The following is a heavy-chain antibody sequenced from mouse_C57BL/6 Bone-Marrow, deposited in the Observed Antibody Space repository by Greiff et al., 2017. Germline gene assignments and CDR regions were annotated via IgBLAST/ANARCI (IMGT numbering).Heavy chain of an antibody. Sequence: QVTLKESGPGILQPSQTLSLTCSFSGFSLSTFGMGVGWLRHPPGQGLEWLAHTWWDDDKYYNPALKSQLTISKDTSTNQVFLKIASVYTADTAIYYCARMHYDYDWFAYWGQGTLVTVSA. V-gene: IGHV8-8*01. CDR3: ARMHYDYDWFAY. D-gene: IGHD2-4*01. J-gene: IGHJ3*01. CDR1: GFSLSTFGMG. CDR2: TWWDDDK.